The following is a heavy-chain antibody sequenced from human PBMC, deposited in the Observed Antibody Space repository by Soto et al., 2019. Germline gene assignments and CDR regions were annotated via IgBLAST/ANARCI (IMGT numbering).Heavy chain of an antibody. D-gene: IGHD2-8*01. CDR3: ARANHGVTAGCRMGHFDS. CDR2: IYNSDT. V-gene: IGHV4-59*12. CDR1: GDSISGYF. J-gene: IGHJ4*02. Sequence: QVQLQESGPGLVKPSETLSLTSTVSGDSISGYFWSWIRQSPGKGLEFVGYIYNSDTKHNPSLKSRATISVATSMNQFSLSLCSVTSADTAVYYCARANHGVTAGCRMGHFDSWGQGTLVAVSS.